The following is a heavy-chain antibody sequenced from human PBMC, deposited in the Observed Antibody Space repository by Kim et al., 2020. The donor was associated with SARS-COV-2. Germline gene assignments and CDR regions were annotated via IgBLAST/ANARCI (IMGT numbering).Heavy chain of an antibody. CDR1: GFIFSRYW. J-gene: IGHJ4*02. CDR2: IHSDGSSA. D-gene: IGHD3-16*01. Sequence: GGSLRLSCAGSGFIFSRYWMHWVRQAPGRGLVWLSRIHSDGSSAYYADSVKGRFTMSRDNARNTLYLQMNSLTAEDTAVYYCARGEYDDYYFDYWGQGTPLTVSS. CDR3: ARGEYDDYYFDY. V-gene: IGHV3-74*01.